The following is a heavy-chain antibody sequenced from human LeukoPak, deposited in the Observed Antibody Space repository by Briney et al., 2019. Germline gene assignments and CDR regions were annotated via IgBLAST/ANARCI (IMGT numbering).Heavy chain of an antibody. Sequence: SETLSLTCAVYGGSFSGYYWSWIRQPPGKGLEWIGEINHSGSTNYNPSLKSRVTISVDTSKNQFSLKLSSVTAADTAVYYCARGGTMSYDILTGTKDNWFDPWGQGTLVTVSS. V-gene: IGHV4-34*01. D-gene: IGHD3-9*01. CDR1: GGSFSGYY. CDR2: INHSGST. J-gene: IGHJ5*02. CDR3: ARGGTMSYDILTGTKDNWFDP.